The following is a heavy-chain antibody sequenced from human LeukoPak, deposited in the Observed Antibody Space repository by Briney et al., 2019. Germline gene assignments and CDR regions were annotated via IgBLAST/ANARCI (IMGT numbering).Heavy chain of an antibody. CDR3: AKDKNYYDTQDTDY. CDR1: GGSFSGYY. CDR2: INHSGST. V-gene: IGHV4-34*01. D-gene: IGHD3-22*01. Sequence: SETLSLTCAVYGGSFSGYYWSWIRQPPGKGLEWIGEINHSGSTNYNPSLKSRVTISVDTSKNQFSLKLSSVTAADTAVYYCAKDKNYYDTQDTDYWGQGTLVAVSS. J-gene: IGHJ4*02.